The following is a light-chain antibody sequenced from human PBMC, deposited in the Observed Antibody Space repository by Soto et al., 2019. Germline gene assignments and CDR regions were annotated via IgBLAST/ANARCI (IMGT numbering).Light chain of an antibody. CDR2: DAS. V-gene: IGKV3-11*01. J-gene: IGKJ5*01. CDR3: QQRSNWIT. Sequence: EVVMTQSPATLSVSPGERATLSCRASQSVSSYLAWYQQKPGQAPRPLIYDASNRATGIPARFSGSGSGTDFTLTISSLEPEDFAVYYCQQRSNWITFGQGTRLEI. CDR1: QSVSSY.